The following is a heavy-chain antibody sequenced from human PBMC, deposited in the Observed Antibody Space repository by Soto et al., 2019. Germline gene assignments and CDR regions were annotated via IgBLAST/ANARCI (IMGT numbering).Heavy chain of an antibody. CDR1: GYTFTSYG. J-gene: IGHJ3*02. Sequence: ASVKVSCKASGYTFTSYGISWVRQAPGQGLEWMAWISAYNGNTNYAQKLQGRVTMTTDTSTSTAYMVLRSLRADDTAVYYCARDYYDSSGYSSYDAFDIWGQGTMVTVSS. CDR3: ARDYYDSSGYSSYDAFDI. CDR2: ISAYNGNT. D-gene: IGHD3-22*01. V-gene: IGHV1-18*01.